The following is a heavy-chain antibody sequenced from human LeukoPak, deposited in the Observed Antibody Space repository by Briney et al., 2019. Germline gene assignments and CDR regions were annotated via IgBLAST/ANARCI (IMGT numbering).Heavy chain of an antibody. CDR3: ASRKSVSAADDAFEI. J-gene: IGHJ3*02. Sequence: GASVKVSCKASGYTFSSYDINWVRQATGQGLEWMAWMNPNNGNTGFEQKFRGRVTITGNTSISTVYMELSSLTSEDTAVYFCASRKSVSAADDAFEIWGQGTRVTVTS. CDR1: GYTFSSYD. CDR2: MNPNNGNT. V-gene: IGHV1-8*01. D-gene: IGHD2-2*01.